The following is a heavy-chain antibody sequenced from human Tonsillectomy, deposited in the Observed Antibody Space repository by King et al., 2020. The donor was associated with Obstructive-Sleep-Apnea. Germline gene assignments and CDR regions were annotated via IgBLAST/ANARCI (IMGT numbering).Heavy chain of an antibody. CDR2: IYYSGST. D-gene: IGHD4-23*01. CDR3: AREGCGGNSFDY. Sequence: VQLQESGPGLVKPSQTLSLTCTVSGGSISSGGYYWSWIRQHPGKGLEWIGYIYYSGSTYYNPSLKSRVTISVDTSKNQFSLKLSSVTAADTAVYYCAREGCGGNSFDYWGQGTLVTVSS. V-gene: IGHV4-31*03. J-gene: IGHJ4*02. CDR1: GGSISSGGYY.